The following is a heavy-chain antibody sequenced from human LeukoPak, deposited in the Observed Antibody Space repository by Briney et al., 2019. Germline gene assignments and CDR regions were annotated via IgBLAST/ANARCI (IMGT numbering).Heavy chain of an antibody. J-gene: IGHJ6*03. Sequence: SVKVSCKASGGTFSSYAISWVRQAPGQGLEWMGGMIPIFGTANYAQKFQGRVTITADESTSTAYMELSSLRSEDTAVYYCASTGGYCSSTSCYDGGDYYYYYMDVWGKGTTVTVSS. D-gene: IGHD2-2*01. V-gene: IGHV1-69*13. CDR3: ASTGGYCSSTSCYDGGDYYYYYMDV. CDR1: GGTFSSYA. CDR2: MIPIFGTA.